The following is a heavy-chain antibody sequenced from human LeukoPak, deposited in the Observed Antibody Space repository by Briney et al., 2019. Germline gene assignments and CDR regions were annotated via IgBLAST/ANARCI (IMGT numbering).Heavy chain of an antibody. CDR3: ARRSHILTGYYLDY. J-gene: IGHJ4*02. CDR2: LYTSGST. V-gene: IGHV4-4*07. D-gene: IGHD3-9*01. Sequence: PSETLSLTCAVSGDSISSYYWSWIRQPAGKGLEWIGCLYTSGSTNYNPSLKSRVTLSVDTSKNQFSLKLSSVTAADTAVYYCARRSHILTGYYLDYWGQGTLVTVSS. CDR1: GDSISSYY.